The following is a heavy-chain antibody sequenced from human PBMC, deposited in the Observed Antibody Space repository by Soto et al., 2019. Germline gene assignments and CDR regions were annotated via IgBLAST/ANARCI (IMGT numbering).Heavy chain of an antibody. D-gene: IGHD2-2*02. CDR3: ASLLGYCSSTSCYRPPLPSKTHYYYGMDV. J-gene: IGHJ6*02. CDR2: INHSGST. V-gene: IGHV4-34*01. CDR1: GGSFSGYY. Sequence: PSETLSLTCAVYGGSFSGYYWSWIRQPPGKGLEWIGEINHSGSTNYNPSLKSRVTISVDTSKNQFSLKLSSVTAADTAVYYCASLLGYCSSTSCYRPPLPSKTHYYYGMDVWGQGTTVTVS.